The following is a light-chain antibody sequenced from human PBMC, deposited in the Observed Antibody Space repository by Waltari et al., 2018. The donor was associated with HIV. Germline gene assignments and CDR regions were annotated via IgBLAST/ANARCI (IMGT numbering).Light chain of an antibody. CDR2: DVN. V-gene: IGLV2-11*01. CDR1: SSDVGGYNY. J-gene: IGLJ3*02. CDR3: CSYAGSHWV. Sequence: QSALTQPRSVSGSPGQSVTISCTGTSSDVGGYNYVSWYQQHPGKAPKLMIYDVNKRPSGVPDRFAGSKSGNTASLTISGLQAEDEADYYCCSYAGSHWVFGGGTKLTVL.